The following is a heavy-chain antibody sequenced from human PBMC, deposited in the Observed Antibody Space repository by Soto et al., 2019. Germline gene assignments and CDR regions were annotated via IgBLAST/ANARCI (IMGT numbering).Heavy chain of an antibody. CDR3: ARIPRRLYYYDSTDYFDY. Sequence: SGPTLVNPTETLTLTCTVSGFSLSNARMGVSWIRQPPGKALEWLAHIFSNDEKSYSTSLKSRLTISKDTSKSQVVLTMTNMDPVDTATYYCARIPRRLYYYDSTDYFDYRGQGTLVPVSA. CDR1: GFSLSNARMG. D-gene: IGHD3-22*01. CDR2: IFSNDEK. J-gene: IGHJ4*02. V-gene: IGHV2-26*01.